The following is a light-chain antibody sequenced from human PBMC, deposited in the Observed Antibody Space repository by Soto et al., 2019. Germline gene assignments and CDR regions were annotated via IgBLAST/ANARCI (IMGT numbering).Light chain of an antibody. V-gene: IGKV3-15*01. Sequence: EIVLTQSPGTLSLSPGERATLYCRASQSVSSSYLAWYQQKPGQAPRLLIYGASTRATGIPARFSGSGSGTEFTLTISSLQSEDFAVYYCQQYNNWPQTFGQGTKVDIK. CDR3: QQYNNWPQT. CDR1: QSVSSSY. CDR2: GAS. J-gene: IGKJ1*01.